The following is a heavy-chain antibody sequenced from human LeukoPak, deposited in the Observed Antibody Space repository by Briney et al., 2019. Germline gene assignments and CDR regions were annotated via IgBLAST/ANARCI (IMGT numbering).Heavy chain of an antibody. D-gene: IGHD5-18*01. CDR3: AKDFPRVRGIQLWPQDY. CDR1: GFTFSSYG. Sequence: GGSLRLSCAASGFTFSSYGMHWVRQAPGKGLEWVAFIRYDGSNKYYADSVKGRFTISRDNSKNTLYLQMNSLRAEDTAVYYCAKDFPRVRGIQLWPQDYWGQGTLVTVSS. CDR2: IRYDGSNK. V-gene: IGHV3-30*02. J-gene: IGHJ4*02.